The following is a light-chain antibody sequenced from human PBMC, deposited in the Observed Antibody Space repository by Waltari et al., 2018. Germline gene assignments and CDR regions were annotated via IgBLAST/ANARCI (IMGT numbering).Light chain of an antibody. CDR3: MQTLQTPWT. J-gene: IGKJ1*01. CDR2: RVS. V-gene: IGKV2D-29*01. Sequence: DIVMTQTPLSLPVTPGEPAPISCRSSQSLLHSNGNTYLYWYLQKPGQPPRLLVYRVSNRFSGVPDRFSGSGSGTDFTLKISRVEAEDVGVYYCMQTLQTPWTFGQGTKVEIK. CDR1: QSLLHSNGNTY.